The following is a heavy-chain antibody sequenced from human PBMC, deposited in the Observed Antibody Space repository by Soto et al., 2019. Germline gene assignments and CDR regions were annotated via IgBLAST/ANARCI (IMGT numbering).Heavy chain of an antibody. CDR3: VRGNYGGRLQH. CDR2: VFRSEVT. Sequence: QVQLQESGPGLVKPSGTLSLTCAVSGGSISGSDWWNWVRQPPGKGLEWIGEVFRSEVTDSNPSLKGRVTKPGDKSKSQISLKLNSLTAADTAVYYCVRGNYGGRLQHWGQGTLVTVSS. CDR1: GGSISGSDW. D-gene: IGHD4-17*01. V-gene: IGHV4-4*02. J-gene: IGHJ1*01.